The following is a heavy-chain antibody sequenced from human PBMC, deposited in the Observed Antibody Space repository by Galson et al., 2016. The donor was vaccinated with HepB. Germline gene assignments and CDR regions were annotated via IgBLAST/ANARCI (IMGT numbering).Heavy chain of an antibody. J-gene: IGHJ4*02. V-gene: IGHV1-8*01. Sequence: SVKVSCKASGYTFADYDINWVRQATGQGLQWMGWMNPKSGTTGYAQRFQGRVTMTRDTSIRTAYMELSGLRSEDTSIYYCTIGVGDVAGTFYWGQGTLGTVSS. CDR3: TIGVGDVAGTFY. CDR1: GYTFADYD. CDR2: MNPKSGTT. D-gene: IGHD6-19*01.